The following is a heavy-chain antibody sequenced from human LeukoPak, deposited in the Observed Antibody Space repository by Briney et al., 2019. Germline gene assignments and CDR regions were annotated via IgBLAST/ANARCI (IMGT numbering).Heavy chain of an antibody. Sequence: HPGGSLRLSCAASGFTFSSYGMHWVRQAPGKGLEWVAVIWYDGSNKYYADSVKGRFTISRDNSKNTLYLQMNSLRAEDTAVYYRARDQHDSSGFDYWGQGTLVTVSS. D-gene: IGHD3-22*01. CDR3: ARDQHDSSGFDY. CDR2: IWYDGSNK. CDR1: GFTFSSYG. J-gene: IGHJ4*02. V-gene: IGHV3-33*01.